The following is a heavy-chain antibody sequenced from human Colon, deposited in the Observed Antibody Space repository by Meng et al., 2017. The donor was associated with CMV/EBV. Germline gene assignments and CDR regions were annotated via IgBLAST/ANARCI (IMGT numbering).Heavy chain of an antibody. J-gene: IGHJ4*02. CDR1: GFTFSSYW. CDR2: IKEDGSQT. Sequence: GGSLRLSCAASGFTFSSYWMNWVRQAPGKGLEWVANIKEDGSQTYYVDSVKGRFTISRDNAKNSLDLHMNSLRAEDSAVYYCARRGVGATNYQVDYWGQGTLVTVSS. V-gene: IGHV3-7*01. D-gene: IGHD1-26*01. CDR3: ARRGVGATNYQVDY.